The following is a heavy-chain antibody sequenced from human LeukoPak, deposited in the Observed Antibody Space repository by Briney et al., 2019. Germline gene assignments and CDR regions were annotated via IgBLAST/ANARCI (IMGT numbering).Heavy chain of an antibody. D-gene: IGHD3-16*01. CDR2: ISSTSSTI. Sequence: GGSLRLSCAASGFTFSSYSMNWVRQAPGKALEWVSYISSTSSTIFYADSVKGRFTISRDNAKNPLYLQMNSLRAEDTAVYYCARHPSRFQDYYYYGMDGWGQGTTVTVSS. V-gene: IGHV3-48*01. J-gene: IGHJ6*02. CDR1: GFTFSSYS. CDR3: ARHPSRFQDYYYYGMDG.